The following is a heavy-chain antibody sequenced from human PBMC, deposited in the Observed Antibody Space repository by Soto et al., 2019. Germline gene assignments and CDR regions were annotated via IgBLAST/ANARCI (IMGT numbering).Heavy chain of an antibody. CDR2: ISGSGGST. CDR1: GFTFSSYA. J-gene: IGHJ6*02. V-gene: IGHV3-23*01. Sequence: GGSLRLSCAASGFTFSSYAMSWVRQAPGKGLEWVSAISGSGGSTYYADSVKGRFTISRDNSKNTLYLQMNSLRAEDTAVYYCAKDMSIDGSGSYYNSYYYDYGMDVWGQGTTVTVSS. CDR3: AKDMSIDGSGSYYNSYYYDYGMDV. D-gene: IGHD3-10*01.